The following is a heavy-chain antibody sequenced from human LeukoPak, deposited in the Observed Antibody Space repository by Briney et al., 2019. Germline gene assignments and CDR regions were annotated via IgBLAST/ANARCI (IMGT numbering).Heavy chain of an antibody. CDR2: IYSGGST. V-gene: IGHV3-53*05. J-gene: IGHJ6*02. CDR1: GFTVSSNY. Sequence: GGSLRLSCAASGFTVSSNYMSWVRQAPGKGLEWVSVIYSGGSTYYADSVKGRFTISRDNSKNTLYLQMSSLRAEDTAVYYCAKDPYYDFWSGYYKDYYYYGMDVWGQGTTVTVSS. CDR3: AKDPYYDFWSGYYKDYYYYGMDV. D-gene: IGHD3-3*01.